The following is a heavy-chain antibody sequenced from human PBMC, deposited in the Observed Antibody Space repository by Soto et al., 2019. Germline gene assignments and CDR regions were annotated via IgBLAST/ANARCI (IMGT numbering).Heavy chain of an antibody. CDR2: ISDDGSKK. CDR3: ARGTTSIIED. J-gene: IGHJ4*02. D-gene: IGHD4-4*01. V-gene: IGHV3-30-3*01. CDR1: GSTFRAYA. Sequence: QVQLVESGGGVVQPGRSLRLSCEASGSTFRAYAMHWVRQAPGKGLEWVALISDDGSKKYYADPVKGRFTISRDKSKNTLYLQMNSPRPEDTAVYYCARGTTSIIEDWGQGTLVTVSS.